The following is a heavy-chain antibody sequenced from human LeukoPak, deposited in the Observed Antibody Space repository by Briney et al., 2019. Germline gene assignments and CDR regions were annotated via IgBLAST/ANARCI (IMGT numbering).Heavy chain of an antibody. CDR1: GFTFSSYE. V-gene: IGHV3-48*03. D-gene: IGHD1-26*01. CDR2: ISSSGSTI. Sequence: GGSLRLSCAAPGFTFSSYEMNWVRQAPGKGLEWVSYISSSGSTIYYADSVKGRFTISRDNAKNSLYLQMNSLRAEDTAVYYCARLVQWELGSFDIWGQGTMVTVSS. CDR3: ARLVQWELGSFDI. J-gene: IGHJ3*02.